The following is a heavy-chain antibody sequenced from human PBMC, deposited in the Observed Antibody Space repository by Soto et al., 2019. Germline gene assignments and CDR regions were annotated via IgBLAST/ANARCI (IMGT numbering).Heavy chain of an antibody. V-gene: IGHV1-18*01. D-gene: IGHD1-26*01. Sequence: QVQLVQSGAEVKKPGASVKVSCKASGYTFTSYGISWVRQAPGQGLEWMGWISVYNGNTKYAQKRQGRVTTTTDTSTSTAYMELRSLRSDDTAVYYCARDLGGSYYAPVDYWGQGTLVTVSS. CDR1: GYTFTSYG. J-gene: IGHJ4*02. CDR2: ISVYNGNT. CDR3: ARDLGGSYYAPVDY.